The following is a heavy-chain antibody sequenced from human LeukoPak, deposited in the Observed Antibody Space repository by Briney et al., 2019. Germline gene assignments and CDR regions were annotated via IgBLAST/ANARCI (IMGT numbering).Heavy chain of an antibody. CDR3: AGDIAAAGPYFDY. Sequence: ASVKVSCKASGYTFTSYGISWVRQAPGQGLEWMGWIGAYNGNTNYAQKLLGRVTMTTDTSTSTAYMELRSLRSDDTAVYYCAGDIAAAGPYFDYWGQGTLVTVSS. J-gene: IGHJ4*02. D-gene: IGHD6-13*01. CDR1: GYTFTSYG. CDR2: IGAYNGNT. V-gene: IGHV1-18*01.